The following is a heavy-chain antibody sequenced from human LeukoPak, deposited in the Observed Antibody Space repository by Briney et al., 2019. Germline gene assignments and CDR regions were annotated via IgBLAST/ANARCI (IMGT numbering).Heavy chain of an antibody. CDR2: IWYDGRDK. CDR1: GFTFSGCG. D-gene: IGHD5-18*01. Sequence: GGSLRLSCAASGFTFSGCGMHWVRQAPGKGLEWVAFIWYDGRDKYYVDSVKGRFAISRDNSKNTLYLQMNSLRAEDTAMYYCAKDPYSYGSYFDYWGQGTLVTVSS. J-gene: IGHJ4*02. CDR3: AKDPYSYGSYFDY. V-gene: IGHV3-30*02.